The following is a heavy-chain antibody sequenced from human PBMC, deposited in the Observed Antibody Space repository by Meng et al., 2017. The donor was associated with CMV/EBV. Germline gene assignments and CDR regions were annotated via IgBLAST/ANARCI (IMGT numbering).Heavy chain of an antibody. V-gene: IGHV3-23*03. J-gene: IGHJ4*02. Sequence: GESLKISCAASGFTFSSYAMSWVRQAPGKGLEWVSVIYSGGSSTYYADSVKSRFTISRDNSKNTLYLQMNSLRAEDTAVYYCARTPRSSWYVDWGQGTLVTVSS. CDR3: ARTPRSSWYVD. CDR2: IYSGGSST. CDR1: GFTFSSYA. D-gene: IGHD6-13*01.